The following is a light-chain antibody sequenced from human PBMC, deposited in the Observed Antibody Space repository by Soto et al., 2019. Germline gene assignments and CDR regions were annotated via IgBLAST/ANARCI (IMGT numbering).Light chain of an antibody. CDR2: EIS. V-gene: IGLV2-8*01. CDR3: SSDVGSNNCDG. Sequence: QSVLTQPPSASGSPGQSVTISCTGTSSDVGGYNYVSWYQQHPGKAPKLMIYEISKRPSGVPDRFSGSKSGTTASLTVSGRQAEDETDYYCSSDVGSNNCDGFGTGTKVTVL. J-gene: IGLJ1*01. CDR1: SSDVGGYNY.